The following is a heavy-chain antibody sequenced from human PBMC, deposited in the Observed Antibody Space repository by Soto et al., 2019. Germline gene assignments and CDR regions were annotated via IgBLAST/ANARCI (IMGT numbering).Heavy chain of an antibody. J-gene: IGHJ5*02. V-gene: IGHV4-59*02. CDR1: GASVSTGY. Sequence: ETLSLTCTVSGASVSTGYWSWIRQPPGKGPEWIGFMYFGGSFNYNPSLTSRVTISVETSKNQFSMTLTSVTAADTAVYYCARSYYDSTGFAVDPWGQGTLVTVSS. CDR3: ARSYYDSTGFAVDP. D-gene: IGHD3-22*01. CDR2: MYFGGSF.